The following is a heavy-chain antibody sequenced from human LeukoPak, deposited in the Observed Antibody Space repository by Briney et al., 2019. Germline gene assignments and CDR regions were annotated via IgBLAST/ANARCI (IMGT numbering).Heavy chain of an antibody. CDR2: ISTSSSYI. Sequence: GGSLRLSCAASGFTFSSYSINWVRQAPGKGLEWVSSISTSSSYIYYADSVKGRFTISRDNAKNTLYLQMNSLRAEDTAVYYCARVKDSSGWYHYFDYWGQGTLVTVSS. D-gene: IGHD6-19*01. J-gene: IGHJ4*02. CDR1: GFTFSSYS. CDR3: ARVKDSSGWYHYFDY. V-gene: IGHV3-21*01.